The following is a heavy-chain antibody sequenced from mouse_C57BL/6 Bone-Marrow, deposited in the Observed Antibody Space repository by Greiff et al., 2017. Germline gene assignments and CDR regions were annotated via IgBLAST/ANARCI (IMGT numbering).Heavy chain of an antibody. D-gene: IGHD1-1*01. CDR2: IDPSDSET. CDR3: VRRDYYGSSYYDY. Sequence: QVQLKQPGAELVRPGSSVKLSCKASGYTFTSYWMHWVKQRPIQGLEWIGNIDPSDSETHYNQKFKDKATLTVDKSSSTAYMQLSSLTSEDSAVXYCVRRDYYGSSYYDYWGQGTTLTVSS. CDR1: GYTFTSYW. V-gene: IGHV1-52*01. J-gene: IGHJ2*01.